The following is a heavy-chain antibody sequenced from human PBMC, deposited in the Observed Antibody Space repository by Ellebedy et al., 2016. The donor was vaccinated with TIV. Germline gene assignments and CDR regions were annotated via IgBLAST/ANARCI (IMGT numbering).Heavy chain of an antibody. Sequence: GESLKISCAASWCTVSSTYLSWVRQAPGKGLEWVSAIYSVGSTYYADSVKGRFTISRDNSKNARYLQMHSLSAEDTAVYFCVRGADDFSNYLFYWGQGTLVTVSS. CDR1: WCTVSSTY. D-gene: IGHD4-11*01. CDR2: IYSVGST. CDR3: VRGADDFSNYLFY. J-gene: IGHJ4*02. V-gene: IGHV3-53*01.